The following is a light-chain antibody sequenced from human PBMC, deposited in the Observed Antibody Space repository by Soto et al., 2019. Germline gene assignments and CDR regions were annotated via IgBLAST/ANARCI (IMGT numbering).Light chain of an antibody. J-gene: IGKJ4*01. CDR3: QQLNSYPLT. CDR1: QSISSS. Sequence: DIQMTQSPSSLSASVGDSVTITCRASQSISSSLNWYQQKPGKAPRLLIYAASTLQSGVPSGFSGSGSGTDFALTISSLQPEDFATYYCQQLNSYPLTFGGGTKVDIK. V-gene: IGKV1-39*01. CDR2: AAS.